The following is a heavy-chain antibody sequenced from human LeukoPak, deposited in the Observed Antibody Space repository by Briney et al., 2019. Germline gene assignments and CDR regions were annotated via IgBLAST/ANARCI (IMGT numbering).Heavy chain of an antibody. D-gene: IGHD6-19*01. Sequence: SETLSLTCTVSGSISSYYWSWIRQPPGKGLEWIGYIYDSGSTNYSPSLKSRVNISVDTSRNQFSLKLSSVTAADTAVYYCARQYSSGWYPFDSWGQGTLVTVSS. V-gene: IGHV4-59*08. CDR3: ARQYSSGWYPFDS. CDR2: IYDSGST. J-gene: IGHJ4*02. CDR1: GSISSYY.